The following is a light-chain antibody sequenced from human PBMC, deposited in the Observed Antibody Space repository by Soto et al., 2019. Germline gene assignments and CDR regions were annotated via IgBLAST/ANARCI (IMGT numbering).Light chain of an antibody. CDR1: SGHSSYA. J-gene: IGLJ2*01. V-gene: IGLV4-69*01. Sequence: QPVLTQSPSASASLGASVKLTCTLSSGHSSYAIAWHQQQPEKGPRFLMKLNSDGSHSKGDGISDRFSGSSSGAERYLTIDSLQSEDEADYYCQTWVADSVIFGGGHKLTFL. CDR2: LNSDGSH. CDR3: QTWVADSVI.